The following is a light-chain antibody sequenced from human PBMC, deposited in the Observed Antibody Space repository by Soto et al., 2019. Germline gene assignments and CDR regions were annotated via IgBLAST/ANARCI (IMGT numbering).Light chain of an antibody. CDR1: QSVTSSY. CDR3: QQSGT. J-gene: IGKJ1*01. Sequence: EVVLTQSPGTLSLSPGERATLSCRASQSVTSSYLAWYQHKPGQAPRLLIYAASKRAIGIPDRFTGSGSGTDFTLTISRLEPEDFAVYYCQQSGTFGQGTTVEI. V-gene: IGKV3-20*01. CDR2: AAS.